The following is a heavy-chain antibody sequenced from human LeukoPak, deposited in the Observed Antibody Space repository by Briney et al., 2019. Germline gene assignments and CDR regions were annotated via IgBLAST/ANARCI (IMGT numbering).Heavy chain of an antibody. CDR3: ARGIRFLEWLSGFDY. CDR1: GFTFDDYG. J-gene: IGHJ4*02. Sequence: GGSLRLSCAASGFTFDDYGMSWVRQVPGKGLEWVSGINWNGGSTGYADSVKGRFTISRDNAKNSLYLQMDRLRVEDTALYYCARGIRFLEWLSGFDYWGQGTLVTVSS. CDR2: INWNGGST. D-gene: IGHD3-3*01. V-gene: IGHV3-20*04.